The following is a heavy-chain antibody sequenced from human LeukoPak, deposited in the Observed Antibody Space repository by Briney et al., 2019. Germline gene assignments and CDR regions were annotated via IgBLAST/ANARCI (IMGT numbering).Heavy chain of an antibody. CDR2: ISWNSGSI. Sequence: PGGSLRLSCAASGFTFDDYAMHWVRQAPGKGLEWVSGISWNSGSIGHADSVKGRFTISRDNAKNSLYLQMNSLRAEDTAVYYCARGSTYYDSSGQVPFDYWGQGTLVTVSS. D-gene: IGHD3-22*01. CDR1: GFTFDDYA. CDR3: ARGSTYYDSSGQVPFDY. V-gene: IGHV3-9*01. J-gene: IGHJ4*02.